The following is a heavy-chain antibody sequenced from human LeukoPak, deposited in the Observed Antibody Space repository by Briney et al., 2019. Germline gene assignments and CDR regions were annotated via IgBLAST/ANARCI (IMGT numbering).Heavy chain of an antibody. CDR3: ARDVTGSASDY. J-gene: IGHJ4*02. V-gene: IGHV4-34*01. CDR1: GGSFSSYY. D-gene: IGHD1-1*01. Sequence: SETLSLTCAVYGGSFSSYYWSWIRQSPGKGLEWMGEVNHSGSTNYNPSLKSRVTISVDTSKNQFSLKLTSVTAADTAVYYCARDVTGSASDYWGQGTLVTVSS. CDR2: VNHSGST.